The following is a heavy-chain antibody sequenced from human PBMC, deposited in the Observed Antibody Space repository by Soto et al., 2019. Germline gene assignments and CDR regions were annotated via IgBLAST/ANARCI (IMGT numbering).Heavy chain of an antibody. V-gene: IGHV1-69*01. Sequence: QVQLVHSGAEVKKPGSSVKVSCKASGGIFSTYAISWLRQAPGQGLEWMGGIIPLFGTPNYAQRFQGRVTLTADESTSTAYMELSRLRSEDTAVYYCARDRDDYGSGNYYNRIDFWGQGTLVTVSS. CDR3: ARDRDDYGSGNYYNRIDF. J-gene: IGHJ4*02. D-gene: IGHD3-10*01. CDR2: IIPLFGTP. CDR1: GGIFSTYA.